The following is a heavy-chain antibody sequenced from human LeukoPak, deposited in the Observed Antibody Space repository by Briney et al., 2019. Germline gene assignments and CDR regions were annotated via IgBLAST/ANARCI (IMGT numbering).Heavy chain of an antibody. V-gene: IGHV5-51*01. D-gene: IGHD5-18*01. CDR3: ARRGEAMDPFDY. CDR2: IYPGDSNT. CDR1: GYSFPIYW. J-gene: IGHJ4*02. Sequence: GESLKISCKGSGYSFPIYWIAWVRQMPGKGLEWMGIIYPGDSNTRYSPSFQGQVTISADKSINTAYLQWSSLKASDTAIYYCARRGEAMDPFDYWAREPWSPSPQ.